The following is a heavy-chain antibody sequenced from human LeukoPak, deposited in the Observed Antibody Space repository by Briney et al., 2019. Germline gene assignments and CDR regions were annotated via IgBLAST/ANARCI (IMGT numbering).Heavy chain of an antibody. V-gene: IGHV3-21*01. J-gene: IGHJ4*02. D-gene: IGHD3-22*01. CDR2: ISSSSSYI. Sequence: GGSLRLSCAASGFTFSSYSVNWVRQAPGKGLEWVSSISSSSSYIYYADSVKGRFTISRDNAKNSLYLQMNSLRAEDTAVYYCARSPADYYDSSGYYLWYFDYWGQGTLVTVSS. CDR1: GFTFSSYS. CDR3: ARSPADYYDSSGYYLWYFDY.